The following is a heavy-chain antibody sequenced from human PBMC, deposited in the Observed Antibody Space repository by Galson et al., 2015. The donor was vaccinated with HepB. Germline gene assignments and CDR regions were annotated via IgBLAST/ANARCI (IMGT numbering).Heavy chain of an antibody. Sequence: SLRLSCAASGFTFSSHAMSWVRQAPGKGLEWVSGISGSGDTTYYAGSVEGRFTISRDHSKNTLYMQINSLTAEDTAVYYCAKRISITFFGPGKNYMDVWGKGTTVTVSS. V-gene: IGHV3-23*01. J-gene: IGHJ6*03. CDR3: AKRISITFFGPGKNYMDV. D-gene: IGHD3-3*01. CDR2: ISGSGDTT. CDR1: GFTFSSHA.